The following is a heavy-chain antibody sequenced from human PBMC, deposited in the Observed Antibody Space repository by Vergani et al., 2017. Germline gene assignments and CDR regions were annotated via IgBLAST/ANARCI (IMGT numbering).Heavy chain of an antibody. Sequence: QVQLQESGPGLVKPSETLSLTCTVSGGSISSYYWSWIRQPPGKGLEWIGYIYYSGSTNYNPSLKSRVTISVDTSKNQFSLKLSSVTAADTAVYYCARGGDCWSGNEFDYWGQGTLVTVSS. CDR1: GGSISSYY. J-gene: IGHJ4*02. D-gene: IGHD3-3*01. CDR3: ARGGDCWSGNEFDY. V-gene: IGHV4-59*01. CDR2: IYYSGST.